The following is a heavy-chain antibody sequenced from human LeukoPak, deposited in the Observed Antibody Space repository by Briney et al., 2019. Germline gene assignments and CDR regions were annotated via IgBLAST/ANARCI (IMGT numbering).Heavy chain of an antibody. D-gene: IGHD5-24*01. V-gene: IGHV4-31*03. J-gene: IGHJ4*02. CDR2: ISYSGNT. CDR1: GASISSGDDY. CDR3: ARDHRRSCYNWGFGFFDS. Sequence: SQTLSLTCTVSGASISSGDDYWTWIRRHPGKGLEWIGYISYSGNTYSNPSLKSRVTISVDTSKNQFSLKLTSVTAADTALYYCARDHRRSCYNWGFGFFDSWGQGSLVTVSS.